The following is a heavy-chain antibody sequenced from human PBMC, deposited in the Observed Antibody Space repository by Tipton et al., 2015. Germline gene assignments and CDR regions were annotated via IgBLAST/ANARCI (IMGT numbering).Heavy chain of an antibody. V-gene: IGHV4-39*01. CDR3: AGRPIYSSGWFDP. D-gene: IGHD6-25*01. J-gene: IGHJ5*02. CDR2: IFYPEKT. Sequence: TLSLTCTVSGGSIGVSQYYWVWIRQPPGKRLEWIGSIFYPEKTYYTPSLQSRVTISADASSNQFSLRLESVTAADTAVYYCAGRPIYSSGWFDPWGQGTLVTVSS. CDR1: GGSIGVSQYY.